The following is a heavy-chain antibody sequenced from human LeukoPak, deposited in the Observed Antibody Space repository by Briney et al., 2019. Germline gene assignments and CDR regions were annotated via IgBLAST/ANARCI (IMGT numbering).Heavy chain of an antibody. Sequence: SETLSLTCTVSGGSISSYYWSWIRQPAGKGLEWIGRIYSSGSTNYNPSLKSRVTMSVDTSKNQFSLKLSSVTAADTAVYYCARVAHSIVVVPAAIRASYYYYMDVWGKGTTVTISS. V-gene: IGHV4-4*07. CDR3: ARVAHSIVVVPAAIRASYYYYMDV. CDR1: GGSISSYY. J-gene: IGHJ6*03. D-gene: IGHD2-2*01. CDR2: IYSSGST.